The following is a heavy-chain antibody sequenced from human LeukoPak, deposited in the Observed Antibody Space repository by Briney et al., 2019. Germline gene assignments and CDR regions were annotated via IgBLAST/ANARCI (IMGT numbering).Heavy chain of an antibody. CDR2: MSYDGSNK. CDR3: ARGAPNYVFWGNYWNFDN. Sequence: GGSLRLSCAASGFTFSSYAMHWVRQAPGKGLEWVAVMSYDGSNKYYADSVKGRFTISRDNSKNTLYLQMNSLRAEDTAVYYCARGAPNYVFWGNYWNFDNGGQETLVTVSS. J-gene: IGHJ4*02. V-gene: IGHV3-30-3*01. D-gene: IGHD3-3*01. CDR1: GFTFSSYA.